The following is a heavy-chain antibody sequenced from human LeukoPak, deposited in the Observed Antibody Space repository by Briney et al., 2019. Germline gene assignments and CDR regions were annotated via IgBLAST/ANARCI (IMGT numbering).Heavy chain of an antibody. V-gene: IGHV4-34*01. CDR3: ARIRVGLFSRWLHSFDY. J-gene: IGHJ4*02. Sequence: SETLSLTCAVYGGSFSGYYWSWIRQPPGKGLEWIGEINHSGSTNCNLSLKSRVTISVDTSKNQFSLKLSSVTAADTAVYYCARIRVGLFSRWLHSFDYWGQGTLVTVSS. D-gene: IGHD6-19*01. CDR1: GGSFSGYY. CDR2: INHSGST.